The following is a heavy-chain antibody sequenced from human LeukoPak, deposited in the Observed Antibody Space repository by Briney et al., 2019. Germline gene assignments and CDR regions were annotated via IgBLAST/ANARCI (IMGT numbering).Heavy chain of an antibody. J-gene: IGHJ4*02. CDR3: AAGTAADF. Sequence: GGSLRLSCVVSGIPFSDYYMNWIRQAPGKGLEWISYISSSSSYTDYADSVRGRFTISRDNAKSALYLQLNSLRLEDTAVYYCAAGTAADFWGQGTLVTVSS. D-gene: IGHD6-13*01. V-gene: IGHV3-11*03. CDR2: ISSSSSYT. CDR1: GIPFSDYY.